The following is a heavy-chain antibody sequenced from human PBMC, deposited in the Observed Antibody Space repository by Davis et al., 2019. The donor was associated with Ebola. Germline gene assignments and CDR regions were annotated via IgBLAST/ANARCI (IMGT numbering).Heavy chain of an antibody. J-gene: IGHJ4*02. CDR3: ARDRWGSSWTSNFDY. V-gene: IGHV1-3*01. Sequence: ASVKVSCKASGYTFTSYAMHWVRQAPGQRLEWMGWINAGNGNTKYSQKFQGRVTMTTDTSTSTAYMELRSLRSDDTAVYYCARDRWGSSWTSNFDYWGQGTLVTVSS. D-gene: IGHD6-13*01. CDR2: INAGNGNT. CDR1: GYTFTSYA.